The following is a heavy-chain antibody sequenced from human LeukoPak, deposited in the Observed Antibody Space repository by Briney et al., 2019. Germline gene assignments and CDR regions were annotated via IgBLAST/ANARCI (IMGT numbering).Heavy chain of an antibody. V-gene: IGHV1-69*05. D-gene: IGHD1-20*01. CDR1: GGTFSSYA. CDR2: IIPIFGTA. Sequence: SVKVSCKASGGTFSSYAISWVRQAPGQGLEWMGRIIPIFGTANYAQKFQGRVTITTDESTSTAYMELSSLRSEDTAVYYCAREGFLGDNWTTKNGLPIDYWGQGTLVTVSS. J-gene: IGHJ4*02. CDR3: AREGFLGDNWTTKNGLPIDY.